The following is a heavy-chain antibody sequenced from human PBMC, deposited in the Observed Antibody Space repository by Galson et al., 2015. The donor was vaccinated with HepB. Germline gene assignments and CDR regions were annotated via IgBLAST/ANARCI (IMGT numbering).Heavy chain of an antibody. J-gene: IGHJ5*01. CDR3: AKGYGLFDS. Sequence: SLRLSCAASGFGFDTHAMSWVRQAPGRGLEWISGISGNGYSTFYADSVKGRFTVSRDNSNNMLYLQMNSLRAEDAGLYFCAKGYGLFDSWGQGILVTVSS. CDR1: GFGFDTHA. D-gene: IGHD5-18*01. V-gene: IGHV3-23*01. CDR2: ISGNGYST.